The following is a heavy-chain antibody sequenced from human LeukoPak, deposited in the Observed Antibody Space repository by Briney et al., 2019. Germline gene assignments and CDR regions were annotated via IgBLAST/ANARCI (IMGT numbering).Heavy chain of an antibody. CDR3: ARANRITFGGVIGFDP. CDR2: IYYSGST. Sequence: SETLSLTCTVSGGSISSYYWSWIRQPPGKGLEWIGYIYYSGSTNYNPSLKSRVTISVDTSKNQFSLKLSSVTAADTAVYYCARANRITFGGVIGFDPWGQGTLVTVSS. D-gene: IGHD3-16*02. CDR1: GGSISSYY. J-gene: IGHJ5*02. V-gene: IGHV4-59*01.